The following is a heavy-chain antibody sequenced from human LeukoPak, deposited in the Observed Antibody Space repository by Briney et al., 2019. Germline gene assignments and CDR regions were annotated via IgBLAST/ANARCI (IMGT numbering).Heavy chain of an antibody. CDR1: GYSFTSYW. D-gene: IGHD6-13*01. J-gene: IGHJ6*03. V-gene: IGHV5-51*01. CDR3: ARQSSWYYMDV. CDR2: FYPGYSDT. Sequence: GESLKIFCKSSGYSFTSYWIGWGRQMPGKGLGGVGIFYPGYSDTRYSPSFQGQVTISADKSISTAYLQWSSLKDSDTAMYYCARQSSWYYMDVWGKGTTVTVSS.